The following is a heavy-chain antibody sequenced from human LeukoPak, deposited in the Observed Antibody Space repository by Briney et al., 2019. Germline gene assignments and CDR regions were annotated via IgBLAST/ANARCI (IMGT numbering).Heavy chain of an antibody. CDR3: ARTLVVATMLHYMDV. V-gene: IGHV1-69*01. D-gene: IGHD5-12*01. CDR1: GGTFSSYA. Sequence: SVKVSCKASGGTFSSYAISWVRQAPGQGLEWMGGIIPIFGTANYAQKFQGRVTITADESTSTAYMELSSLRSEDTAVYYCARTLVVATMLHYMDVWGKGTTVTVSS. CDR2: IIPIFGTA. J-gene: IGHJ6*03.